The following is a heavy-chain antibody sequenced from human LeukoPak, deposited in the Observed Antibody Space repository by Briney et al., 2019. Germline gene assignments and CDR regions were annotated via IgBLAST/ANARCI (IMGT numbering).Heavy chain of an antibody. CDR2: IYHSGST. CDR3: ARDLGPAAKGFDY. V-gene: IGHV4-4*02. D-gene: IGHD2-2*01. Sequence: PSGTLSLTCAVSGGSISSSNWWSWVRQPPGKGLEWIGEIYHSGSTNYNPSLKSRVTISVDKSKNQFSLKLSSVTAADTAVYYCARDLGPAAKGFDYWGQGTLVTVSS. J-gene: IGHJ4*02. CDR1: GGSISSSNW.